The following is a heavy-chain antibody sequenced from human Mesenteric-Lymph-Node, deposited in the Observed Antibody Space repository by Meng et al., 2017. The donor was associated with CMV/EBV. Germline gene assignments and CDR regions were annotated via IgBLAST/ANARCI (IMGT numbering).Heavy chain of an antibody. CDR2: ISTSGGST. CDR3: AKGSNHIAVGGHFNS. J-gene: IGHJ4*02. D-gene: IGHD6-19*01. V-gene: IGHV3-23*01. CDR1: GFTFSSYG. Sequence: SGFTFSSYGIHWVRQAPGKGLEWVSGISTSGGSTYYPDSVKGRFTISRDNSKNTLSLQVNSLRAEDTAVYYCAKGSNHIAVGGHFNSWGQGTLVTVSS.